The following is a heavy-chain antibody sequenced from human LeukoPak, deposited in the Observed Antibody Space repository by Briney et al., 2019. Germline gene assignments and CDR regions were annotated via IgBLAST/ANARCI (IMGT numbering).Heavy chain of an antibody. CDR1: GYSISSGYY. D-gene: IGHD6-19*01. CDR2: IYHSGST. V-gene: IGHV4-38-2*01. Sequence: PSETLSLTCAVSGYSISSGYYWGWTRQPPGKGLEWTGSIYHSGSTYYNPSLKSRVTISVDTSKNQFSLKLSSVTAADTAVYYCATSIAVAGTLDYWGQGTLVTVSS. J-gene: IGHJ4*02. CDR3: ATSIAVAGTLDY.